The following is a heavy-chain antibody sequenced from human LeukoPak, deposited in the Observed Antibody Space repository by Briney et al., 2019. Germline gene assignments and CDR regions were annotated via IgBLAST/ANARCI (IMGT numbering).Heavy chain of an antibody. CDR1: GFTFSSYS. CDR3: ARGSGYLLYYFDY. V-gene: IGHV3-21*01. CDR2: ISSTSSYI. D-gene: IGHD3-22*01. Sequence: GGSLRLSCTASGFTFSSYSMNWVRQAPGKGLEWVSSISSTSSYIYYADSVKGRFTISRDNAKNSLYLQMNSLRAEDTAVYYCARGSGYLLYYFDYWGQGTLVTVSS. J-gene: IGHJ4*02.